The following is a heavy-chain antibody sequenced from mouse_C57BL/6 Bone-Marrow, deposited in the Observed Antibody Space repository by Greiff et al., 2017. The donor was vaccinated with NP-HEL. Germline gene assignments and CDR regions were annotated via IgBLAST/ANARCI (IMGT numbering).Heavy chain of an antibody. Sequence: VQLQQSGAELVRPGASVKLSCTASGFNIKDDYMHWVKQRPEQGLEWIGWIDPENGDTEYASKFQGKATITADTSSNTAYLQLSSLTSEDTAVYYCTRITTVVGWYFDVWGTGTTVTVSS. J-gene: IGHJ1*03. CDR3: TRITTVVGWYFDV. V-gene: IGHV14-4*01. CDR2: IDPENGDT. D-gene: IGHD1-1*01. CDR1: GFNIKDDY.